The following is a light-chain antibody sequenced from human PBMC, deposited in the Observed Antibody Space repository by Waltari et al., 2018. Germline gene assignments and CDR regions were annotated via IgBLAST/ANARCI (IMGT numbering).Light chain of an antibody. CDR1: QGMTYT. J-gene: IGKJ4*01. CDR3: QQFNSYPLT. CDR2: DAS. V-gene: IGKV1-13*02. Sequence: AIQLTQSPSSLSASVGARVTITCRASQGMTYTLAWYQQKPGKPPKVLIHDASSLESGVPSRFSGSGSGTDFTLTISSLQPEDFATYYCQQFNSYPLTFGGGTKVEIK.